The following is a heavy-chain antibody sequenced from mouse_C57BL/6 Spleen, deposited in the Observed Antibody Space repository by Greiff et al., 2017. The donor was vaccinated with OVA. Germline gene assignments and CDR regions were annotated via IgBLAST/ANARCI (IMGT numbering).Heavy chain of an antibody. CDR2: INYDGSST. D-gene: IGHD1-1*01. V-gene: IGHV5-16*01. CDR1: GFTFSDYY. J-gene: IGHJ1*03. Sequence: EVKLVESEGGLVQPGSSMKLSCTASGFTFSDYYMAWVRQVPEKGLEWVADINYDGSSTYYLDSLKSRFIISRDNAKNILYLQMSSLKSEDTATYYCARDRSYYYGSSGYFDVWGTGTTVTVSS. CDR3: ARDRSYYYGSSGYFDV.